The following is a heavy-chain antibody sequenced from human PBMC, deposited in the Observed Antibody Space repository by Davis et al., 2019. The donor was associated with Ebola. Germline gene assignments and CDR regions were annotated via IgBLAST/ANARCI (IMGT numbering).Heavy chain of an antibody. V-gene: IGHV3-7*03. CDR2: IKQDGSEK. CDR3: ARGADVDTAMVGLYYYYNMDV. J-gene: IGHJ6*02. Sequence: PGGSLRLSCAASGFTFSSYWMSWVRQAPGKGLEWVANIKQDGSEKYYVDSVKGRFTISRDNAKNSLYLQMNSLRAEDTAVYYCARGADVDTAMVGLYYYYNMDVWGQGTTVTVSS. CDR1: GFTFSSYW. D-gene: IGHD5-18*01.